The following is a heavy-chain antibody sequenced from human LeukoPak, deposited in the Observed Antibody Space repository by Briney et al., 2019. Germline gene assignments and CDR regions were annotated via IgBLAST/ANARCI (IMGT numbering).Heavy chain of an antibody. Sequence: PSETLSLTCTVSGYSISSGYYWGWIRQPPGKGLEWIGSIYHSGSTYYNPSLKSRVTISVDTSKNQFSLKLSSVTAADTAVYYCARGGWIQPFDYWGQGTLVTVSS. D-gene: IGHD5-18*01. CDR1: GYSISSGYY. CDR3: ARGGWIQPFDY. J-gene: IGHJ4*02. CDR2: IYHSGST. V-gene: IGHV4-38-2*02.